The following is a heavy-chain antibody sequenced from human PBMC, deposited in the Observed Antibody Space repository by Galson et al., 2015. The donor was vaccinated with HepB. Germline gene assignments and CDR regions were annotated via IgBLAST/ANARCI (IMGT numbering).Heavy chain of an antibody. D-gene: IGHD3-9*01. V-gene: IGHV1-46*01. Sequence: SVKVSCKASGYTFSTYYIHWVRQAPGQGPEWMGIINPSSGSTTYAQKFQARVTMTRDTSTSTVYMELSGLRSEDTAVYYCARGDDILTGYYKGTFDPWGQGTLVTVSS. CDR1: GYTFSTYY. CDR2: INPSSGST. J-gene: IGHJ5*02. CDR3: ARGDDILTGYYKGTFDP.